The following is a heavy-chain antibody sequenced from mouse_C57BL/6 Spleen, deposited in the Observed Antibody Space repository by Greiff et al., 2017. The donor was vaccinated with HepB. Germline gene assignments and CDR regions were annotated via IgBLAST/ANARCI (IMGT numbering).Heavy chain of an antibody. CDR1: GYAFSSYW. D-gene: IGHD1-1*01. J-gene: IGHJ2*01. V-gene: IGHV1-80*01. Sequence: QVQLKQSGAELVKPGASVKISCKASGYAFSSYWMNWVKQRPGKGLEWIGQIYPGDGDTNYNGKFKGKATLTADKSSSTAYMQLSSLTSEDSAVYFCARSSYYYGSRPFDYWGQGTTLTVSS. CDR3: ARSSYYYGSRPFDY. CDR2: IYPGDGDT.